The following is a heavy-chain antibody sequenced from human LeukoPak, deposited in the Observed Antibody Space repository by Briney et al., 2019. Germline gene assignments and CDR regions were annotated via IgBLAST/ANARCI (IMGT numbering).Heavy chain of an antibody. CDR1: GGTFSSHA. CDR2: IIPIFGTA. J-gene: IGHJ5*02. V-gene: IGHV1-69*05. CDR3: VRGAVTTTWFDP. Sequence: ASVKVSCKASGGTFSSHAISWVRQAPGQGLEWMGGIIPIFGTANYAQKFQGRVTITTDESTSTAYMELSSLRSEDTAVYYCVRGAVTTTWFDPWGQGTLVTVSS. D-gene: IGHD4-17*01.